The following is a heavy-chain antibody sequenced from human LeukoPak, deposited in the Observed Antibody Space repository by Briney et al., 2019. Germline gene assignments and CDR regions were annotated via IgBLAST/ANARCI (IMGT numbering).Heavy chain of an antibody. Sequence: ASVKVSCKASGYTFTGYYMHWVRQAPGQGLEWMGRINPNSGGTNYAQKFQGRVTMTRDTSISTAYMELSRLRADDTAVYYFARILYCGGGDCYFDYWGQGTLVTVSS. D-gene: IGHD2-21*01. CDR1: GYTFTGYY. CDR3: ARILYCGGGDCYFDY. V-gene: IGHV1-2*06. J-gene: IGHJ4*02. CDR2: INPNSGGT.